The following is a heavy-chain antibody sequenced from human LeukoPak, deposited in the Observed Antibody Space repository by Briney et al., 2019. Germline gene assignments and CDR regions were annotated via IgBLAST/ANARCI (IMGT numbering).Heavy chain of an antibody. J-gene: IGHJ4*02. CDR2: INPNSGGT. CDR3: ARDRANSNGKHMGDY. Sequence: ASVKVSCKASGYTFTGYYMHWVRQAPGQGLEWMGWINPNSGGTNYAQKFQGRVTMTRDTSISTAYMELSRLRPDDTAVYYCARDRANSNGKHMGDYWGQGTLVAVSS. CDR1: GYTFTGYY. V-gene: IGHV1-2*02. D-gene: IGHD5-18*01.